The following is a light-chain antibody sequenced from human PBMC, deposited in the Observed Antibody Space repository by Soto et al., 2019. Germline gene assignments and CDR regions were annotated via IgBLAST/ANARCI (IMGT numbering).Light chain of an antibody. CDR2: AAS. V-gene: IGKV1-39*01. J-gene: IGKJ1*01. CDR1: QRVNKW. CDR3: QQSYSTLWT. Sequence: DIQMTQYPSTLSACVGDKVTITCGSSQRVNKWLALFQQKPWKAPKRLIYAASSLQSGVPSRFCGSRTGRDSTLTISRLLPEDFATYYWQQSYSTLWTFGQGTKV.